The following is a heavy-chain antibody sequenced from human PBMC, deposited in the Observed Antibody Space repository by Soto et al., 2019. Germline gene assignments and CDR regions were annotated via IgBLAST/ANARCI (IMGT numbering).Heavy chain of an antibody. CDR1: GYTFTGYY. D-gene: IGHD6-19*01. Sequence: QVQLVQSGAEVKKPGASVKVSCKASGYTFTGYYMHWVRQAPGQGLEWMGWINPNSGGTNYAQKFQGWVTMTRDTSIRTAYMELSKLKSDDTPVYSCPTEHSIGWLPLPHWGQEPLVTVSS. J-gene: IGHJ4*02. CDR3: PTEHSIGWLPLPH. CDR2: INPNSGGT. V-gene: IGHV1-2*04.